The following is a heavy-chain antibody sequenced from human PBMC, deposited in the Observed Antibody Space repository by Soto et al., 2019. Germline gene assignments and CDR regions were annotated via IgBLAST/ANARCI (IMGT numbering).Heavy chain of an antibody. CDR3: ARRWGDTLDY. J-gene: IGHJ4*02. CDR2: IYYSGST. Sequence: SETLSLTCTVSGGSISSYYWSWIRQPPGKGLEWIGYIYYSGSTNYNPSLKSRVTISVDTSKNQFSLKLSSVTAADTAVYYCARRWGDTLDYWGQGTLVTLSS. CDR1: GGSISSYY. D-gene: IGHD1-26*01. V-gene: IGHV4-59*01.